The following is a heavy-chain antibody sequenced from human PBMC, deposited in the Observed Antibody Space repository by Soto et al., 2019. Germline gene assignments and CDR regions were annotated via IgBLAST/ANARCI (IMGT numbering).Heavy chain of an antibody. Sequence: EGSLRLSCAASGFTSSSYAMSWVRQAPGKGLEWVSAISGSGGSTYYADSVKGRFTISRDNSKNTLYLQMNSLRAEDTAVYYCAKGAHPYYDRYYFDYWGQGTLVTVSS. J-gene: IGHJ4*02. CDR1: GFTSSSYA. D-gene: IGHD3-22*01. CDR3: AKGAHPYYDRYYFDY. CDR2: ISGSGGST. V-gene: IGHV3-23*01.